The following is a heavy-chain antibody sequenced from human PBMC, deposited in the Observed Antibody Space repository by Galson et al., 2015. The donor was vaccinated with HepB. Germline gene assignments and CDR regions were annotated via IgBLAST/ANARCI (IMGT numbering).Heavy chain of an antibody. J-gene: IGHJ5*02. V-gene: IGHV4-34*01. D-gene: IGHD2-2*01. CDR2: INHSGST. CDR1: GGSFSGYY. CDR3: ARGFYIVVVPAAKFDP. Sequence: ETLSLTCAVYGGSFSGYYWSWIRQPPGKGLEWIGEINHSGSTNYNPSLKSRVTISVDTSKNQFSLKLSSVTAADTAVYYCARGFYIVVVPAAKFDPWGQGTLVTVSS.